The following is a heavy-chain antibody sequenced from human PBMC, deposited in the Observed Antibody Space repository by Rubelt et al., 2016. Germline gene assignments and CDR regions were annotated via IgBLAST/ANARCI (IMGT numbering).Heavy chain of an antibody. Sequence: QVQLQQWGAGLLKPSETLSLSCAVYGGSFRDYYWSWIRQSPGKGLEWIGEINHSGSTNVNPSLKSRVTISVDTSKNQFSLKMRSVTAADAAVYSCARGRVSSGWYRDYWGQGTLVIVSS. CDR2: INHSGST. V-gene: IGHV4-34*01. J-gene: IGHJ4*02. D-gene: IGHD6-19*01. CDR3: ARGRVSSGWYRDY. CDR1: GGSFRDYY.